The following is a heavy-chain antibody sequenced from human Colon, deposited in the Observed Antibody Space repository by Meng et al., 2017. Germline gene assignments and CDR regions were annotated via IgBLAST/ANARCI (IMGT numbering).Heavy chain of an antibody. Sequence: VNLHKQGPGLVKHSQTPSPPCAISGDNVSNNSPAWNWIRQSPSRGLEWLGRTYYRSKWYNEYAGSVKSRISITPDTSTNQFSLQLNSVTPDDTAVYYCARESSRQFNYWGQGTLVTVSS. V-gene: IGHV6-1*01. CDR2: TYYRSKWYN. J-gene: IGHJ4*02. CDR1: GDNVSNNSPA. CDR3: ARESSRQFNY.